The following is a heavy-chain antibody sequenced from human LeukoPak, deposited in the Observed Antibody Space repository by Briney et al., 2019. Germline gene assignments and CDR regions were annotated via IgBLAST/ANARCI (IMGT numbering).Heavy chain of an antibody. D-gene: IGHD6-13*01. CDR1: NDSIKDYY. Sequence: KPSETLSLTCTVSNDSIKDYYGNWVRQPPGKVLEWIRFMSNSGSTNYNPSLKSRVTRSIDTSQRQFSLNWGSVTATAPAGSYCTRYEVGSSWAQAFDSWGQGTMVTASS. J-gene: IGHJ3*02. CDR2: MSNSGST. V-gene: IGHV4-59*01. CDR3: TRYEVGSSWAQAFDS.